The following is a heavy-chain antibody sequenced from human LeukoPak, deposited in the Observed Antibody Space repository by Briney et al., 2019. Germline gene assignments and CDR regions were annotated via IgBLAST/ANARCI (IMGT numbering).Heavy chain of an antibody. V-gene: IGHV3-33*01. CDR1: GFTFSSYG. J-gene: IGHJ5*02. D-gene: IGHD1-26*01. CDR3: ARGGGANWFDP. Sequence: GRSLRLSCAASGFTFSSYGMHWVRQGPGKGLEWVAVIWYDGSNKYYADSVKGRFTISRDNSKNTLYLQMNSLRAEDTAVYYCARGGGANWFDPWGQGTLVAVSS. CDR2: IWYDGSNK.